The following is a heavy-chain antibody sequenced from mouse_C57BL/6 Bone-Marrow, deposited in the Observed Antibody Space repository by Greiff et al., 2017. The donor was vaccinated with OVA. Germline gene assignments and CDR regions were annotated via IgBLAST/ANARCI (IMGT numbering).Heavy chain of an antibody. CDR1: GYTFTSYG. J-gene: IGHJ1*03. CDR3: ARRTTVVARYWYFDV. V-gene: IGHV1-81*01. CDR2: IYPRSGNT. Sequence: VKLMESGAELARPGASVKLSCKASGYTFTSYGISWVKQRTGQGLEWIGEIYPRSGNTYYNEKFKGKATLTADKSSSTEYMELRSLTSEDSAVYFCARRTTVVARYWYFDVWGTGTTVTVSS. D-gene: IGHD1-1*01.